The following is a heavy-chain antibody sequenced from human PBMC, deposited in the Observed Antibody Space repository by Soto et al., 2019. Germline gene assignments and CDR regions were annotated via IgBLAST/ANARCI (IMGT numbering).Heavy chain of an antibody. D-gene: IGHD6-13*01. CDR1: GYTFASYA. CDR3: ARTKQQLVPYFDY. V-gene: IGHV1-3*01. J-gene: IGHJ4*02. Sequence: GASVKVSCKASGYTFASYAMHWVRQAPGQRLEWMGWINAGNGNTKYSQKFQGRVTITRDTSASTAYMELSSLRSEDTAVYYCARTKQQLVPYFDYWGQGTLVTVSS. CDR2: INAGNGNT.